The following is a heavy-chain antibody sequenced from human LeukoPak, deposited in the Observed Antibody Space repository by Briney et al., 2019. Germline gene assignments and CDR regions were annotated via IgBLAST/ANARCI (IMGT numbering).Heavy chain of an antibody. D-gene: IGHD3-10*01. CDR2: INPNSGGT. Sequence: GASVKVSCKASGYTFTGYYMHWVRQAPGQGLEWMGWINPNSGGTNYAQKFQGRVTMTRDTSISTAYMELSRLRSDDTDVYYCARDMVRGVRCLGYWGQGTLVTVSS. J-gene: IGHJ4*02. CDR3: ARDMVRGVRCLGY. CDR1: GYTFTGYY. V-gene: IGHV1-2*02.